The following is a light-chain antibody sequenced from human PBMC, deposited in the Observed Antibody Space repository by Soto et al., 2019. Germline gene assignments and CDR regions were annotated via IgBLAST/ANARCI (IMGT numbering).Light chain of an antibody. CDR2: DAS. Sequence: EIVLTQSPATLSLSPGERATLSCRASQSVSGYLAWYQQKPGQAPRLLIYDASNRATGIPARFSGSGSGTDFTLTISSLEPEDXAVYYXQQRGNLPYTFGQGTNLEIK. CDR3: QQRGNLPYT. V-gene: IGKV3-11*01. CDR1: QSVSGY. J-gene: IGKJ2*01.